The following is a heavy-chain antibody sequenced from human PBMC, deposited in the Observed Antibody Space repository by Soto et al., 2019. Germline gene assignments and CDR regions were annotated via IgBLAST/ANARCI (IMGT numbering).Heavy chain of an antibody. CDR3: AHLVLLWFGELSAEYFRH. Sequence: QITLKESGPTLVKPTQTLTLTCTFSGFSLSTSGVGVGWIRQPPGKALEWLALIYWDDGKRYSPSLKSRLTITKDTSKNQVVLTMTNVDPVDTATYYCAHLVLLWFGELSAEYFRHWGQGTLVTVSS. CDR2: IYWDDGK. J-gene: IGHJ1*01. V-gene: IGHV2-5*02. D-gene: IGHD3-10*01. CDR1: GFSLSTSGVG.